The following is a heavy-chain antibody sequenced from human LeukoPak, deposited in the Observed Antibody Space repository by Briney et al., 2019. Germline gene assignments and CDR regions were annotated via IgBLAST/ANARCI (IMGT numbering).Heavy chain of an antibody. V-gene: IGHV3-30*02. CDR3: AKVTVEYSSSYYFDY. D-gene: IGHD6-6*01. CDR1: GFTFSSYG. CDR2: IRYDGSNK. J-gene: IGHJ4*02. Sequence: GGSLRLSCAASGFTFSSYGMHWVRQAPGKGLGWGAFIRYDGSNKYYADSVKGRFTISRDNSKNMLYLQMNSLRAEDTAVYYCAKVTVEYSSSYYFDYWGQGTLVTVSS.